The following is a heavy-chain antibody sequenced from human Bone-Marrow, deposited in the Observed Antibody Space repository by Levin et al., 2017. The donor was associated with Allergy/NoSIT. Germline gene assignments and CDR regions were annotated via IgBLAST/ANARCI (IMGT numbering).Heavy chain of an antibody. V-gene: IGHV3-23*01. J-gene: IGHJ4*02. D-gene: IGHD2-21*02. CDR3: AKAAEYCGVDCYNWRTWASDS. CDR2: ISGSGDST. CDR1: GFTFNTYA. Sequence: LSLTCAGSGFTFNTYAIHWVRQSPGRGLEWVSTISGSGDSTFYSDSVKGRFSLSRDDSRDTIYLQMKSLRVEATAVYFCAKAAEYCGVDCYNWRTWASDSWGQGTLVTVSS.